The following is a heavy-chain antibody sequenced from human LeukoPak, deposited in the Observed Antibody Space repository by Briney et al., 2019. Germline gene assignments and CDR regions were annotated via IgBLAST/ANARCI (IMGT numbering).Heavy chain of an antibody. CDR1: GFTFNTYG. V-gene: IGHV3-30*19. J-gene: IGHJ4*02. Sequence: PGGSPRLSCAASGFTFNTYGMHWVRQAPGKGLEWVAVISYDGSNKYYADSVKGRFTISRDNSKNTLYLQMNSLRAEDTAVYYCARDRYSSGYWLIDYWGQGTLVTASS. D-gene: IGHD3-22*01. CDR2: ISYDGSNK. CDR3: ARDRYSSGYWLIDY.